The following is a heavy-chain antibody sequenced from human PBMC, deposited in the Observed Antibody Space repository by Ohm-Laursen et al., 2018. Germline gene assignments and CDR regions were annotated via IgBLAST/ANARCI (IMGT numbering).Heavy chain of an antibody. J-gene: IGHJ4*02. D-gene: IGHD1-26*01. CDR2: IYSGGST. Sequence: SLRLSCAASGFTVSSNYMSWVRQAPGKGLEWVSIIYSGGSTDYADSVEGRFTISRDNSKNTVYLQMNSLRAEDTAVYYCARAGAGAADLGYWGQGTLVTVSS. V-gene: IGHV3-53*01. CDR1: GFTVSSNY. CDR3: ARAGAGAADLGY.